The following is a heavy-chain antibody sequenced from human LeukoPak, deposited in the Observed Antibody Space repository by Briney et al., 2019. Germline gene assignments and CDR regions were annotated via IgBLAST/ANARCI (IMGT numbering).Heavy chain of an antibody. J-gene: IGHJ4*02. D-gene: IGHD3-10*02. CDR2: ISAYNGNT. CDR1: GYTFSSYG. V-gene: IGHV1-18*01. Sequence: ASVKVSCKASGYTFSSYGISWVRQSPGQGLEWMGWISAYNGNTNYAQKLQGRVTMTTDASTSTAFMELRSLRSDDTAVYYCARDPDRLGSQYWGQGTLVTVSS. CDR3: ARDPDRLGSQY.